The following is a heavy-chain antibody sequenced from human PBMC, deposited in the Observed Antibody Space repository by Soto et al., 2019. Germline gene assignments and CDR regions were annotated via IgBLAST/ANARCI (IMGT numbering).Heavy chain of an antibody. V-gene: IGHV1-18*04. J-gene: IGHJ5*02. CDR2: IKPDNGDT. D-gene: IGHD3-16*01. Sequence: QLQLVQSGAEVERPGASVRVSRKVYGYPFSKYGISWIRQAPGQGLEWMGWIKPDNGDTNNAKKFQGRVTMTTDTSSNTAYMELRSLRSDDTAVYYCATSYVSGLDPWGQGTLVSVSS. CDR1: GYPFSKYG. CDR3: ATSYVSGLDP.